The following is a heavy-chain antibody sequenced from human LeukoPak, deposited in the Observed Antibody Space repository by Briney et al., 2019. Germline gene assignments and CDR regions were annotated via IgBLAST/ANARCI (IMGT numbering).Heavy chain of an antibody. Sequence: GGSLRLSCAASGVTVSRDYMRWVRQAPGKGLEWVSVIYSDGKTYYADSVKGRFTISRHNSKNTLFLQMDSLRTEDTAIYYCANRMTFGGQGTLVTLSS. CDR2: IYSDGKT. V-gene: IGHV3-53*04. D-gene: IGHD1-14*01. CDR1: GVTVSRDY. CDR3: ANRMTF. J-gene: IGHJ4*02.